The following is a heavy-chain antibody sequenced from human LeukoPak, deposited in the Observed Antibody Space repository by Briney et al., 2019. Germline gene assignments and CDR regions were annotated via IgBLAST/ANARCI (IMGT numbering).Heavy chain of an antibody. D-gene: IGHD3-3*01. J-gene: IGHJ5*02. CDR3: ARQVGPGPYYDFWSGYMGWFDP. CDR2: FDPEDGET. CDR1: GYTLTELS. V-gene: IGHV1-24*01. Sequence: ASVKVSCKVSGYTLTELSMHWVRQAPGKGLEWMGGFDPEDGETIYAQKFQGRVTMTEDTSTDTAYMELSSLRPDDTAVYYCARQVGPGPYYDFWSGYMGWFDPWGQGTLVTVSS.